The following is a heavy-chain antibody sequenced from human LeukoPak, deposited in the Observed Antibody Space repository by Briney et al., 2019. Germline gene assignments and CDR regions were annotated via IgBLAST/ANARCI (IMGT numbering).Heavy chain of an antibody. Sequence: GESLKISCEGSGYTFTSYWIAWVRQMPGKGLEWMGIIYPGDSDTRYSPSFQGQVTISADKSISTAYLQWSSLTASDTAMYFCAGPRVVAGYSFHGAFEILGQGTPV. V-gene: IGHV5-51*01. J-gene: IGHJ3*02. D-gene: IGHD2-15*01. CDR1: GYTFTSYW. CDR2: IYPGDSDT. CDR3: AGPRVVAGYSFHGAFEI.